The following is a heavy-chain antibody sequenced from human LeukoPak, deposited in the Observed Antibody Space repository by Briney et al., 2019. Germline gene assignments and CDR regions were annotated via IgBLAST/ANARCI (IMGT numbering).Heavy chain of an antibody. Sequence: PSETLSLTCAVSGGSISSTNYYWGWIRQPPGKGLEWIGSIHYSGTTYYNPSLKSRVTISVDTSKDQFSLKLSSVAAADTAVYYCASLVVPMGGFENWGQGTLVTVSS. D-gene: IGHD2-15*01. CDR1: GGSISSTNYY. CDR2: IHYSGTT. J-gene: IGHJ4*02. CDR3: ASLVVPMGGFEN. V-gene: IGHV4-39*01.